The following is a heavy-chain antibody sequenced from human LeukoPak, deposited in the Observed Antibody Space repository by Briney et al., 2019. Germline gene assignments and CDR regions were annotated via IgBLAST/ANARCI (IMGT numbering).Heavy chain of an antibody. Sequence: PSETLSLTCAVYGGSFSGYYWSWIRQPPGKGLEWIGEINHSGSTNYNPSLKSRVTISVDTSKNQFSLKLSSVTAADTAVYYCAGNRRDFWSGYDSYYYYYMDVWGKGTTVTVSS. CDR2: INHSGST. CDR1: GGSFSGYY. D-gene: IGHD3-3*01. CDR3: AGNRRDFWSGYDSYYYYYMDV. V-gene: IGHV4-34*01. J-gene: IGHJ6*03.